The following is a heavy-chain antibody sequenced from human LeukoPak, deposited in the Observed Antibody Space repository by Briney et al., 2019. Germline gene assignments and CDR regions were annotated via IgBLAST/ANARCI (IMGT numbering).Heavy chain of an antibody. CDR2: FSATDGSA. D-gene: IGHD6-13*01. Sequence: GGSLRLSCAASGFTFSSYAMTWVRQAPGKGLEWVSAFSATDGSAQYAESVEGRFTISRDNYKNTLFLQMNSLGAEDTAVYYCARAKIAAAGTGAFDVWGQGTLVTVSS. J-gene: IGHJ3*01. CDR1: GFTFSSYA. V-gene: IGHV3-23*01. CDR3: ARAKIAAAGTGAFDV.